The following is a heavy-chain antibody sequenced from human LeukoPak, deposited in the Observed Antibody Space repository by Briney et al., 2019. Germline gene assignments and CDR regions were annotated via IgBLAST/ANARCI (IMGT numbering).Heavy chain of an antibody. CDR3: ATTGSGWYGGMIDY. CDR1: GFTFRSHG. Sequence: LPGGSLRLFCAASGFTFRSHGMHWVRQAPGKGLEWVAFISYDGSNKDYADSVEGRFTISRDNSKNTLYLQMNSLRPDDTAAYHCATTGSGWYGGMIDYWGQGTLVTVSS. D-gene: IGHD6-19*01. V-gene: IGHV3-30*03. CDR2: ISYDGSNK. J-gene: IGHJ4*02.